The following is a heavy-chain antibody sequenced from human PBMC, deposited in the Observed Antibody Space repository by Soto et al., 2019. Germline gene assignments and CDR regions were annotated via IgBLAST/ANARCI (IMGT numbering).Heavy chain of an antibody. Sequence: EVHLLGSGGDLVKPGGSLRLSCEVSGFTFNTFAMSWVRQGPGKGLEWVSTISSDGDLRHYAESVKGRFTISRDNSKSSLFLQMNRLRAEDTALYFCAKVRQRFLDILTGATNFDSWGQGTRVTVSS. J-gene: IGHJ4*02. V-gene: IGHV3-23*01. CDR2: ISSDGDLR. CDR1: GFTFNTFA. CDR3: AKVRQRFLDILTGATNFDS. D-gene: IGHD3-9*01.